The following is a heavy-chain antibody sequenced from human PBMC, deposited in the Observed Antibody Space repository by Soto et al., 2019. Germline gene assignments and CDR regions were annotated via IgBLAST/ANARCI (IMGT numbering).Heavy chain of an antibody. V-gene: IGHV5-51*01. CDR2: IYPGDSDT. CDR3: ARTRVGYCSDGSCYSGYYYGMDV. CDR1: GYSFTSYW. D-gene: IGHD2-15*01. Sequence: GESLKISCKGSGYSFTSYWIGWVRQMPGKGLEWMGIIYPGDSDTRYSPSFQGQVTISADKSISTAYLQWSSLKASDTAMYYCARTRVGYCSDGSCYSGYYYGMDVWGQGTTVTVSS. J-gene: IGHJ6*02.